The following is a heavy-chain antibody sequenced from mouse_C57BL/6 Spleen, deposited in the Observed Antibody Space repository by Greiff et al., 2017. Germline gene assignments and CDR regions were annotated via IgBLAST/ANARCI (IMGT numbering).Heavy chain of an antibody. J-gene: IGHJ4*01. CDR1: GYAFSSSW. Sequence: VQLQESGPELVKPGASVKISCKASGYAFSSSWMNWVKQRPGKGLEWIGRIYPGDGDTNYNGKFKGKATLTADKSSSTAYMQLSSLTSEDSAVYFCALGVVALRYAMGYWGQGASVTVSS. D-gene: IGHD1-1*01. CDR3: ALGVVALRYAMGY. V-gene: IGHV1-82*01. CDR2: IYPGDGDT.